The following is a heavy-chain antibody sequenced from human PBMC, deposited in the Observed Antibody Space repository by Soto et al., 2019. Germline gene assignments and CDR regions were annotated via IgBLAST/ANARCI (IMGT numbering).Heavy chain of an antibody. CDR1: GFTFSSYS. D-gene: IGHD6-13*01. CDR3: ARDLSIAAAGYFDY. CDR2: ISSSSSYI. J-gene: IGHJ4*02. Sequence: EVQLVESGGGLVKPGGSLRLSCAASGFTFSSYSMNWVRQAPGKGLEWVSSISSSSSYIYYADSVKGRFTISRDNAKNSLYLQMKSLRAEDTAVYYCARDLSIAAAGYFDYWGQGTLVTVSS. V-gene: IGHV3-21*01.